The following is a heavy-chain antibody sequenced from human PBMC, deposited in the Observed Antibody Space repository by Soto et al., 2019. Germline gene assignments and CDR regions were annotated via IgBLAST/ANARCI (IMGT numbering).Heavy chain of an antibody. CDR2: IYSDGRT. D-gene: IGHD6-13*01. V-gene: IGHV3-53*02. CDR3: ARCSGWYGQCYFDC. CDR1: GFIVSASY. Sequence: DVQLVETGGGLIQPGGSLRLSCAATGFIVSASYMSWVRQAPGKGLEWVSVIYSDGRTYYEESVKGRFTISRDNSKNTLYLQMNSLSAEDTAVYYCARCSGWYGQCYFDCWGQGTLVTVSS. J-gene: IGHJ4*02.